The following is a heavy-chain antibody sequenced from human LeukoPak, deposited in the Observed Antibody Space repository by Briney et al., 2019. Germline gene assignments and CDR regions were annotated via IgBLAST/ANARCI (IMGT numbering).Heavy chain of an antibody. V-gene: IGHV1-69*05. CDR1: GGTFSSYA. Sequence: SVKVSCKASGGTFSSYAISWVRQAPGQGLEWMGGIIPIFGTANYAQKFQGRVTMTRDTSTSTIYMELSSLRSDDTAVYYCARLGVTDYWGQGTLVTVSS. J-gene: IGHJ4*02. CDR2: IIPIFGTA. CDR3: ARLGVTDY. D-gene: IGHD2-21*02.